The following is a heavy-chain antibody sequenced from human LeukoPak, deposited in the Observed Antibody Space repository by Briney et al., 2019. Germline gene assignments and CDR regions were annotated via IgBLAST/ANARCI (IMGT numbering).Heavy chain of an antibody. D-gene: IGHD2-15*01. J-gene: IGHJ4*02. V-gene: IGHV3-74*03. CDR1: GFTFNTYW. CDR3: ERDLDRILFDY. Sequence: GGSLRLSCAASGFTFNTYWMHWVLQAPGKGLVWVARVNREGTTTTYADSVKGRFTISRDNAKNTLYLQMNNLRAEDTAYYYCERDLDRILFDYWGQGTLVTVSS. CDR2: VNREGTTT.